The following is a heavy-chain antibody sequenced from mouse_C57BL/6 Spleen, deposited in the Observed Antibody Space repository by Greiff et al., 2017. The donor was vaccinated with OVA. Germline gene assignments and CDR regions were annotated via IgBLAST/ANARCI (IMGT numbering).Heavy chain of an antibody. V-gene: IGHV1-50*01. D-gene: IGHD1-1*01. CDR1: GYTFTSYW. CDR2: IDTSDSYT. J-gene: IGHJ2*01. Sequence: QVQLQQPGAELVKPGASVKLSCKASGYTFTSYWMQWVKQRPGQGLEWIGEIDTSDSYTNYNQKFKGKATLTVDTSSSTAYMQLSSLTSEDSAVYYCARGGTYGSSSDYFDYWGQGTTLTVSS. CDR3: ARGGTYGSSSDYFDY.